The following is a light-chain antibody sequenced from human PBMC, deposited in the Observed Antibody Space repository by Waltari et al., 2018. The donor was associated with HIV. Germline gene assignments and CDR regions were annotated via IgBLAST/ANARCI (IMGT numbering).Light chain of an antibody. CDR3: QQYGSSPMT. Sequence: ESVLMQSPGTLSLSPGERATLSCRASQSISSSYLAWYQQKPGQAPRLLMYGASSRATGIPDRFSGSGSGTDFTLTISRLEPEDFAVYYCQQYGSSPMTFGQGTKVEIK. V-gene: IGKV3-20*01. CDR2: GAS. CDR1: QSISSSY. J-gene: IGKJ1*01.